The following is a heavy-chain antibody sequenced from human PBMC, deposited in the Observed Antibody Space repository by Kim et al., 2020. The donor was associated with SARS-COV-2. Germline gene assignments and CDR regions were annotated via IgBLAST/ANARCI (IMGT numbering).Heavy chain of an antibody. CDR2: INHSGST. Sequence: SETLSLTCAVYGGSFSGYYWSWIRQPPGKGLEWIGEINHSGSTNYNPSLKSRVTISVDTSKNQFSLKLSSVTAADTAVYYCAMHSDYGDYEYYYGMDVWGQGTTVTVSS. D-gene: IGHD4-17*01. CDR3: AMHSDYGDYEYYYGMDV. J-gene: IGHJ6*02. CDR1: GGSFSGYY. V-gene: IGHV4-34*01.